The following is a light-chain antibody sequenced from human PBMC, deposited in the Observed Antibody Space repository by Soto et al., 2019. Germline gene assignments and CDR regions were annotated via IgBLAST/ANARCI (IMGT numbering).Light chain of an antibody. CDR1: ESMRTW. CDR2: DAS. J-gene: IGKJ1*01. CDR3: KQYHNNPRT. V-gene: IGKV1-5*01. Sequence: DIQMTQSPSTLSPSIGDRVTITCRASESMRTWLAWYQHNPGKAPKFLIYDASSLESGVPSRFSGSGSGTEFTLTISNLQPDDFATDFCKQYHNNPRTFGHGNQVDIK.